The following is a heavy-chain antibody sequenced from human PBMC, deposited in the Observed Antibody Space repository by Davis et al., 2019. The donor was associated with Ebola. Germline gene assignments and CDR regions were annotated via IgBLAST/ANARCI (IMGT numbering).Heavy chain of an antibody. J-gene: IGHJ6*02. CDR1: AFTFSLFA. CDR2: VSYDGRHK. CDR3: ARDIGYSDGWPDYYYYGMDV. Sequence: GGSLRLSCAASAFTFSLFAMHWVRQAPGKGLQWVAVVSYDGRHKYYADSVKGRFTISRDNSKNTFNLQMNSQTAEDTAVYYCARDIGYSDGWPDYYYYGMDVWGQGTTVTVSS. D-gene: IGHD6-19*01. V-gene: IGHV3-30*04.